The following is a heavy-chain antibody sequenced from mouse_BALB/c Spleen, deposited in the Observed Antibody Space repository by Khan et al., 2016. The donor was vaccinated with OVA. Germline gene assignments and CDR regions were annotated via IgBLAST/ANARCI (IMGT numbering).Heavy chain of an antibody. CDR3: ARGGTTRATWDFFAY. J-gene: IGHJ2*02. CDR1: GYTFTNYW. D-gene: IGHD3-1*01. V-gene: IGHV1-63*02. Sequence: QIQLVQSGAELVRPGTSVKMSCKAAGYTFTNYWIGWVKQRPGHGLEWIGDIYPGGGYTNYNEKFKGKATLTADTSSSTAYMQLSSLTSGDSGIFNCARGGTTRATWDFFAYWGQGPSLTVSS. CDR2: IYPGGGYT.